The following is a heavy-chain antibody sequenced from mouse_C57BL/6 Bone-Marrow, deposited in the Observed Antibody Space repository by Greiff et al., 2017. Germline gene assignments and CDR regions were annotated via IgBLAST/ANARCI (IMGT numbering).Heavy chain of an antibody. CDR3: ARAGILWLRRAWFAY. Sequence: QVHVKQSGTELVKPGASVKLSCKASGYTFTSYWMHWVKQRPGQGLEWIGNINPSNGGTNYNEKFKSKATLTVDKSSSTAYMQLSSLTSEDSAVYYCARAGILWLRRAWFAYWGQGTLVTVSA. V-gene: IGHV1-53*01. D-gene: IGHD2-2*01. J-gene: IGHJ3*01. CDR1: GYTFTSYW. CDR2: INPSNGGT.